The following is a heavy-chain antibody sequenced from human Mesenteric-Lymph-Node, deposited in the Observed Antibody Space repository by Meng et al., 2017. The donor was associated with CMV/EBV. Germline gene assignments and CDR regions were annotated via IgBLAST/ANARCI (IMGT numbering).Heavy chain of an antibody. D-gene: IGHD2-2*01. CDR1: GFTFSSYA. CDR3: ARTLVVPAAIRY. CDR2: ISGSGGST. V-gene: IGHV3-23*01. J-gene: IGHJ4*02. Sequence: GGSLRLSCAASGFTFSSYAMSWVRQAPGKGLEWVSAISGSGGSTYYADSVKGRFTISRDNSKNTLYLQMNSLRAKDTAVYYCARTLVVPAAIRYWGQGTLVTVSS.